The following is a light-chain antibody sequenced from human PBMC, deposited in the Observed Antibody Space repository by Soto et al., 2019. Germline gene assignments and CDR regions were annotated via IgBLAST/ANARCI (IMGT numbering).Light chain of an antibody. Sequence: DIQMTQSPSTLSATVGDRVTITCRASQSISTWLAWYQQKPGKAPKLLIYDASSLEVGVPSRFSGSGSRTEFTLTISSLQPDDYGTYYCQQYYDFRTFGQGTRWISN. CDR1: QSISTW. V-gene: IGKV1-5*01. CDR3: QQYYDFRT. J-gene: IGKJ1*01. CDR2: DAS.